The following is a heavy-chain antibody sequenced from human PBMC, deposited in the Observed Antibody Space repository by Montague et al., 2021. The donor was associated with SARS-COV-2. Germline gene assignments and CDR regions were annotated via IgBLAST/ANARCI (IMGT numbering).Heavy chain of an antibody. J-gene: IGHJ5*02. V-gene: IGHV3-11*05. CDR2: INGASSRK. CDR1: GFIFSAYN. D-gene: IGHD2-8*01. Sequence: SLRLSCAASGFIFSAYNMTWIRQTPGKGLEWISYINGASSRKNYADSVKGGFTISSDNAKNSLLQQMNSLRVEDTAVYYCARDISLNDPWGLGTLVTVSS. CDR3: ARDISLNDP.